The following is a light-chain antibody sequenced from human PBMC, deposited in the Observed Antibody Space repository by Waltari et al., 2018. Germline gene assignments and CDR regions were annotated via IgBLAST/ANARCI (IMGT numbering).Light chain of an antibody. J-gene: IGLJ2*01. CDR2: DDN. CDR3: YSTDSTGNHVV. Sequence: SYELTQPPSVSVSPGQTARITCSGDALPKKYAFWYQQKSGQAPVLIIYDDNKRPSGIPGRFSGSSSGTMATLTISGAQVEDEADYYCYSTDSTGNHVVVGGGTKLTVL. CDR1: ALPKKY. V-gene: IGLV3-10*01.